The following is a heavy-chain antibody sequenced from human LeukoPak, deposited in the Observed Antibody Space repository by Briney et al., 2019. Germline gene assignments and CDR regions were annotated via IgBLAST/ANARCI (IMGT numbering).Heavy chain of an antibody. J-gene: IGHJ4*02. D-gene: IGHD2-21*02. CDR1: GFIVSSKY. CDR3: ARGSRTAPNDY. Sequence: GGSLRLSCAASGFIVSSKYMSWVRQAPGKGLEWVSVIYSGGSTYYADSVKGRFTISRDNSKNTLYLQMNSLRAEDTAVYYCARGSRTAPNDYWGQGTLVTVSS. V-gene: IGHV3-53*01. CDR2: IYSGGST.